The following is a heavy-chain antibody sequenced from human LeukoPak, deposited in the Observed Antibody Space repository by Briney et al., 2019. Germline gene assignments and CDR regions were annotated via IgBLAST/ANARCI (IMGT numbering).Heavy chain of an antibody. V-gene: IGHV1-3*01. CDR2: INAGNGNT. D-gene: IGHD3-3*01. CDR3: ATSGKRWYYDFWNAYYYYGMDV. J-gene: IGHJ6*02. Sequence: ASVKVSCKASGYTFTSYAMHWVRQAPGQRLEWMGWINAGNGNTKYSQKFQGRVTMTRNTSISTAYMELSSLRSEDTAVYYCATSGKRWYYDFWNAYYYYGMDVWGQGTTVTVSS. CDR1: GYTFTSYA.